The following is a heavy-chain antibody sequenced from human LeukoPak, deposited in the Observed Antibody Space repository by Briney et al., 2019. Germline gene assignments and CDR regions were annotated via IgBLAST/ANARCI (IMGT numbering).Heavy chain of an antibody. V-gene: IGHV7-4-1*02. CDR2: INTNTGNP. D-gene: IGHD3-22*01. J-gene: IGHJ5*02. CDR3: ARDLHDSSGYYYAVFGNNWFDP. CDR1: GYTFTSYA. Sequence: ASVKVSCKASGYTFTSYAMNWVRQAPGQGLEWMGWINTNTGNPTYAQGFTGRFVFSLDTSVSTAYLQISSLKAEDTAVYYCARDLHDSSGYYYAVFGNNWFDPWGQGTLVAVSS.